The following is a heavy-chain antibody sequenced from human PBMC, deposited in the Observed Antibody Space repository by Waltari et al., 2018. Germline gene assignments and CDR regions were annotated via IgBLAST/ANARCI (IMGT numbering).Heavy chain of an antibody. V-gene: IGHV4-39*01. J-gene: IGHJ6*03. CDR3: AREVPRNGYIGLIYYYMDV. CDR1: GGSLSRSSSF. CDR2: IYYSGST. D-gene: IGHD5-12*01. Sequence: QLQLQESGPGLVKPSETLSLTCTVSGGSLSRSSSFWAWIRQPPGKGLGWIGSIYYSGSTYYNLSLKSRVTISVDRSTNQVSLKLTSVTAADTAVYFCAREVPRNGYIGLIYYYMDVWGKGTTVTVSS.